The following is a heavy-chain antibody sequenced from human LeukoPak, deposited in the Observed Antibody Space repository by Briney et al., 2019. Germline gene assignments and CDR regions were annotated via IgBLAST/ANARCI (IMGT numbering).Heavy chain of an antibody. V-gene: IGHV1-18*01. CDR1: GYTFSTYG. CDR2: ISASNGNT. J-gene: IGHJ4*02. D-gene: IGHD1-26*01. Sequence: ASVKVSCKASGYTFSTYGVSWVRQAPGQGLEWTGWISASNGNTNYAQNLQGRVTLTTDTSTTTAYMELRSLRSDDTAVYYCARDQLGSGSYSSGERVYWGQGTLVTVSS. CDR3: ARDQLGSGSYSSGERVY.